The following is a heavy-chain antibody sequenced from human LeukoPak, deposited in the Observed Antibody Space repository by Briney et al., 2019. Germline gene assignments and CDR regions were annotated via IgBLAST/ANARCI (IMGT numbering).Heavy chain of an antibody. J-gene: IGHJ4*02. CDR1: GYTFTSCG. CDR3: ARAGPRDPVYDYVWGSYRSYYFDY. CDR2: ISAYNGNT. V-gene: IGHV1-18*01. D-gene: IGHD3-16*02. Sequence: ASVKVSCKASGYTFTSCGISWVRQAPGQGLEWMGWISAYNGNTNYAQKLQGRVTMTTDTSTSTAYMELRSLRSDDTAVYYCARAGPRDPVYDYVWGSYRSYYFDYWGQGTLVTVSP.